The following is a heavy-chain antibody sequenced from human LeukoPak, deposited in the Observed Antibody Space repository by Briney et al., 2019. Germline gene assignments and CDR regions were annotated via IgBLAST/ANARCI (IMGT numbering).Heavy chain of an antibody. D-gene: IGHD6-13*01. CDR3: ARDRQQLVLDY. CDR2: IWYDGSNK. J-gene: IGHJ4*02. Sequence: SGGSLRLSCAASGFTFSSYGMHWVRQAPGKGLEWVAVIWYDGSNKYYADSVKGRFTISRDNSKNTLYLQMNSLRAEDTAVYYCARDRQQLVLDYWGQGTLFTVSS. V-gene: IGHV3-33*01. CDR1: GFTFSSYG.